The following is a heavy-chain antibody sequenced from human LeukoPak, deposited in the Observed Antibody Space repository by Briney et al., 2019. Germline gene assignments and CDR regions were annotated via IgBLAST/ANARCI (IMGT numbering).Heavy chain of an antibody. CDR1: GGSISSYY. CDR2: FYTSGST. D-gene: IGHD1-1*01. CDR3: ARDGSYNWNEGIIKSNWFDP. Sequence: PSETLSLTCTVSGGSISSYYWSWIRQPAGKGLEWIGRFYTSGSTNYNPSLKSRVTMSVDTSKNQFSLKLSSVTAADTAVYYCARDGSYNWNEGIIKSNWFDPWGQGTLVTVSS. J-gene: IGHJ5*02. V-gene: IGHV4-4*07.